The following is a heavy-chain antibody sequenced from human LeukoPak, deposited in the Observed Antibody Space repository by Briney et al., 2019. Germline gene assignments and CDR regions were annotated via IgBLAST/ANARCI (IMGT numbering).Heavy chain of an antibody. Sequence: GGSLRLSCAASGSAFSRTWIHWVRQAPGKGLVGVSHIDNDAGTTTYADSVRGRFTISRDNAKNTVSLQMNSLRAEDTAVYYCASDGAYALAVWGQGTTVTVSS. D-gene: IGHD1-26*01. V-gene: IGHV3-74*01. CDR3: ASDGAYALAV. CDR1: GSAFSRTW. CDR2: IDNDAGTT. J-gene: IGHJ6*02.